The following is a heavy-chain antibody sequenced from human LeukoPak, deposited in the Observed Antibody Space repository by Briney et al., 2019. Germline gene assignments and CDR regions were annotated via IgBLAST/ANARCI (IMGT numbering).Heavy chain of an antibody. CDR2: INSIVTTI. J-gene: IGHJ4*02. D-gene: IGHD3-10*01. Sequence: PGGSMRLSCAASGFTFSSFEMNWVRQAPGEGREWVWYINSIVTTIYYADSVKGRFTISRDDAKNSLYLQMNSLRVEDTAVYYCAKVGGGLVRGSLVDYWGQGTLVTVSS. CDR3: AKVGGGLVRGSLVDY. CDR1: GFTFSSFE. V-gene: IGHV3-48*03.